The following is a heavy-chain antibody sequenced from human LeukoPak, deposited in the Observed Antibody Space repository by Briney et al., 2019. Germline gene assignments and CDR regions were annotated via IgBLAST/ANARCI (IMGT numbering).Heavy chain of an antibody. D-gene: IGHD4-17*01. CDR3: ARRAYGDYTSFDY. J-gene: IGHJ4*02. Sequence: SVKVSCKASGGTFSSYAISWVRQAPGHGLEWMGGIIPIFGTANYAQKFQGRVTITADESTSTAYMELSSLRSEDTAVYYCARRAYGDYTSFDYWGQGTLVTVSS. CDR1: GGTFSSYA. CDR2: IIPIFGTA. V-gene: IGHV1-69*13.